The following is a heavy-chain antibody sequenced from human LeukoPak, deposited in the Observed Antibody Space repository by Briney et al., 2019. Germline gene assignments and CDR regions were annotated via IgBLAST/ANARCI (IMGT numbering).Heavy chain of an antibody. CDR1: GFTFTNYG. CDR2: IRGRGGRS. J-gene: IGHJ4*02. V-gene: IGHV3-23*01. CDR3: AKDLGYDYVWGEGNLYDY. Sequence: GGSLTLSCEASGFTFTNYGLIWVRQAPGERLEGASVIRGRGGRSDYVVSVKARFTISRDNSKNTLHLQMNSLRVEDTAVYYCAKDLGYDYVWGEGNLYDYWGQGILVTVSS. D-gene: IGHD3-16*01.